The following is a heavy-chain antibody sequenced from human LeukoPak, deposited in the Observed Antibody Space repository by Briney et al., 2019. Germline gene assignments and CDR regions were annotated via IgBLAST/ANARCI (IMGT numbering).Heavy chain of an antibody. CDR3: ARFSPDENHGDYAFDY. V-gene: IGHV1-8*01. CDR1: GYTFTNYD. Sequence: ASVRVSCKASGYTFTNYDTNWVRQTTGQGLQWIGWMNPNSGDSGYAQELQGRVIMTRDTSISTAYMELSSLTSEDTALYFCARFSPDENHGDYAFDYWGQGTPVTVSS. D-gene: IGHD4-17*01. J-gene: IGHJ4*02. CDR2: MNPNSGDS.